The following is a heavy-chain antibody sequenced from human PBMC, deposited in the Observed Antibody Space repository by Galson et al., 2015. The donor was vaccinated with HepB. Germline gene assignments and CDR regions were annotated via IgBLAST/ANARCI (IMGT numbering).Heavy chain of an antibody. V-gene: IGHV1-3*01. CDR1: GYTFTSYA. J-gene: IGHJ4*02. CDR3: ASGVATILSGISY. D-gene: IGHD5-12*01. Sequence: SVKVSCKASGYTFTSYAMHWVRQAPGQRLEWMGWINAGNGNTKYSQKFQGRVTITRDTSASTAYMELSSLRSEDTAVYYCASGVATILSGISYWGQGTLVTVSS. CDR2: INAGNGNT.